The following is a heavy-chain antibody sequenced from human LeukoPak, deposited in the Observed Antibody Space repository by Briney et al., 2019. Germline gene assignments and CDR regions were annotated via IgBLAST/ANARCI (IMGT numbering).Heavy chain of an antibody. V-gene: IGHV1-2*02. CDR2: INPNSGGT. J-gene: IGHJ6*02. CDR1: GYTFTGYY. Sequence: ASVKVSCKASGYTFTGYYMHWVRQAPGQGLEWMGWINPNSGGTNYAQKFQGRVTMTRDTSISTAYMELSRLRSDDTAVYYCARVPLYYYYGMDVWGQGTPVTVSS. CDR3: ARVPLYYYYGMDV.